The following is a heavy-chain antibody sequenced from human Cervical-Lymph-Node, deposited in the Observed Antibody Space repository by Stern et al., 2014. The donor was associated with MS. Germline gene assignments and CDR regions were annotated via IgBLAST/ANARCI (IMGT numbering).Heavy chain of an antibody. V-gene: IGHV4-4*02. D-gene: IGHD3-22*01. CDR1: GGSISRSNL. CDR2: IFHSGSP. J-gene: IGHJ4*02. CDR3: AREPGYYDTSGLFDS. Sequence: QLQLQESGPGLVKPSGTLSLTCAVFGGSISRSNLWSWVRQSPGNGLEGIGEIFHSGSPKYTPSLRSRVTVSVDKTKNQFSRRLSCVTAADTAVYYCAREPGYYDTSGLFDSWGQGTLVTVSS.